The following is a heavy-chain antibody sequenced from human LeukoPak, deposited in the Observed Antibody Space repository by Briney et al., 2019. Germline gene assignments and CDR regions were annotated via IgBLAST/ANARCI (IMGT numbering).Heavy chain of an antibody. CDR1: GFTVSSSY. CDR3: ARDRRDGYCLGH. CDR2: MYSGGTT. J-gene: IGHJ4*02. D-gene: IGHD5-24*01. V-gene: IGHV3-66*01. Sequence: GGTLRLSCTGSGFTVSSSYMSWVRQTPGKGLEWVSVMYSGGTTYYADSVKGRFTISRDSSKNTVNLQMNSLRAEDTAVYYCARDRRDGYCLGHWGQGTLVTVSS.